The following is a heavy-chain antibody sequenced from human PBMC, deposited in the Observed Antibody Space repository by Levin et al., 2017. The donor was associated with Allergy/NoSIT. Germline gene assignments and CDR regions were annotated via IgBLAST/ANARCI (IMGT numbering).Heavy chain of an antibody. CDR3: ARAKFGWYFDL. J-gene: IGHJ2*01. CDR2: INYSGST. CDR1: GGSISSYY. D-gene: IGHD3-16*01. Sequence: SQTLSLTCTVSGGSISSYYWSWIRQPPGKGLEWIGCINYSGSTNYYPSLKSRVTISVDTSKKQFSLKLTSVTAADTAVYYCARAKFGWYFDLWGRGTLVTVSS. V-gene: IGHV4-59*01.